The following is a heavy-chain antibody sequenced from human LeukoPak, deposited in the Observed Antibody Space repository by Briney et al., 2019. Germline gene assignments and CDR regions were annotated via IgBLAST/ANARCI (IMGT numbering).Heavy chain of an antibody. CDR1: GYTFSDYD. CDR2: MNPITGST. CDR3: ARVKRYPTVWFDP. V-gene: IGHV1-8*01. D-gene: IGHD1-1*01. J-gene: IGHJ5*02. Sequence: ASVKVSCKASGYTFSDYDINWVRQAAGQGLEWMGWMNPITGSTGYVQKFRGRIIMTRDTSITTAFMELTSLTSDDTAIYYCARVKRYPTVWFDPWGQGTLVSVSS.